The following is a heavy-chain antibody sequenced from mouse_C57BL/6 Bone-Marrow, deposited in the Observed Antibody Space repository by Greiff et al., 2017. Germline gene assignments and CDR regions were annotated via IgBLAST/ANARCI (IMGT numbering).Heavy chain of an antibody. CDR2: IWRGGST. Sequence: QVQLKESGPGLVQPSQSLSITCTVSGFSLTSYGVHWVRQSPGKGLEWLGVIWRGGSTDYNAAFMSRLSITKDNSKSQVFFKMNSLQADDTAIYYCAKTPLYDGYYGDAMDYWGQGTSVTVSS. D-gene: IGHD2-3*01. J-gene: IGHJ4*01. CDR1: GFSLTSYG. V-gene: IGHV2-5*01. CDR3: AKTPLYDGYYGDAMDY.